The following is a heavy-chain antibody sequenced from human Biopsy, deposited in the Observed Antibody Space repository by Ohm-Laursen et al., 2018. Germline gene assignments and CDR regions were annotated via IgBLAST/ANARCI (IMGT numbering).Heavy chain of an antibody. CDR1: GYPFSNYY. Sequence: SVKVSCKASGYPFSNYYLFWVRQAPGQGLEWMGRINPNSGDTVFARNFQGRVTMTRDTAISTVYMDLRNLRPDDTAVYFCARMEQPHDYWGQGTTVTVSS. CDR3: ARMEQPHDY. V-gene: IGHV1-2*06. CDR2: INPNSGDT. D-gene: IGHD6-13*01. J-gene: IGHJ4*03.